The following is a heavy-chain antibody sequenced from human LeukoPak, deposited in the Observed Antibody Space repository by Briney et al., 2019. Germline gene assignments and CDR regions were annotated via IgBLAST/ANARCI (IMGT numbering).Heavy chain of an antibody. CDR1: GYTFTSYY. CDR3: ARDNSVGDNAWWFDP. J-gene: IGHJ6*04. V-gene: IGHV1-46*01. D-gene: IGHD2-15*01. CDR2: INPTGGST. Sequence: WASVKVSCKASGYTFTSYYMHWVRQAPGQGLEWMGLINPTGGSTGYAQKFQGRVTMTRDMFTSTDYMELSSLRSEDTAIYYCARDNSVGDNAWWFDPWGKGTTVTVSS.